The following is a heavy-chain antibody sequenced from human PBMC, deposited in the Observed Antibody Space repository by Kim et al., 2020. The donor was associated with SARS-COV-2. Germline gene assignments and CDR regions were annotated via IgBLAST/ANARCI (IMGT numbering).Heavy chain of an antibody. D-gene: IGHD3-10*01. CDR2: ISYDGSNK. V-gene: IGHV3-30-3*01. CDR1: GFTFSSYA. CDR3: ARGDPRGYFDY. Sequence: GGSLRLSCAASGFTFSSYAMHWVRQAPGKGLEWVAVISYDGSNKYYADSVKGRFTISRDNSKNTLYLQMNSLRAEDTAVYYCARGDPRGYFDYWGQGTLVTVSS. J-gene: IGHJ4*02.